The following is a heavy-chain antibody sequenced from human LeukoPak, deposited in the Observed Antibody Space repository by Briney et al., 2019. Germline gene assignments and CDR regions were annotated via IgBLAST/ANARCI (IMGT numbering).Heavy chain of an antibody. Sequence: GGSLRLSCEASGFTFSDYSMSWIRQAPGKGLELISYMSESGTDIHYADSVKGRFTISWDNAKNSLSLQMNSLRAEDTAIYYCTNSASSSIDYWGQGTLVSVSS. CDR3: TNSASSSIDY. V-gene: IGHV3-11*01. CDR1: GFTFSDYS. CDR2: MSESGTDI. J-gene: IGHJ4*02. D-gene: IGHD6-6*01.